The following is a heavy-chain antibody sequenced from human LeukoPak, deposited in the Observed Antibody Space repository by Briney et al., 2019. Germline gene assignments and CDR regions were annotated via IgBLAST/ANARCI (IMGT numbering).Heavy chain of an antibody. Sequence: ASVKVSCKASGYTFTSYNMHWVRQAPGQGLEWMGIINPSGGSTNYAQKFQGRVTMTRDTSTSTVYMELSSLRSDDTAVYYCARRGIAVAGYFNWGQGTLVTVSS. CDR2: INPSGGST. D-gene: IGHD6-19*01. CDR3: ARRGIAVAGYFN. J-gene: IGHJ4*02. V-gene: IGHV1-46*01. CDR1: GYTFTSYN.